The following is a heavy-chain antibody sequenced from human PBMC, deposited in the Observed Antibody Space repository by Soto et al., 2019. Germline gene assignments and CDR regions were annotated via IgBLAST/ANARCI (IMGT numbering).Heavy chain of an antibody. CDR2: ISAYNGNT. CDR1: GYTFTSYG. V-gene: IGHV1-18*01. D-gene: IGHD3-22*01. CDR3: AKDGGPKRPEFITMIVVVTYMGYFDY. J-gene: IGHJ4*02. Sequence: QVQLVQSGAEVKKPGASVKVSCKASGYTFTSYGISWVRQAPGQGLEWMGWISAYNGNTNYAQKLQCRVTMTTDTSTSTAYMELRSLRSDDTAVYYCAKDGGPKRPEFITMIVVVTYMGYFDYWGQGTLVTVSS.